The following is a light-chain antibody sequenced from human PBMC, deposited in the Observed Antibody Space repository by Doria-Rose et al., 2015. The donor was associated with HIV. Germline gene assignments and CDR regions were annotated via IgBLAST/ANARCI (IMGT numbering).Light chain of an antibody. CDR3: QQYNSYPVT. Sequence: DIQLTQFPSTLSASVGDRVTITCRASQSISSWLAWYQQKPGKAPKLLIYKASSLESGVPSRFSGSGSGTEFTLTISSLQPDDFATYYCQQYNSYPVTFGQGTKVEIK. J-gene: IGKJ1*01. CDR2: KAS. V-gene: IGKV1-5*03. CDR1: QSISSW.